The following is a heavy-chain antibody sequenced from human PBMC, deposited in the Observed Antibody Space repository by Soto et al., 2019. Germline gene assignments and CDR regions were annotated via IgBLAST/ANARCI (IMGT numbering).Heavy chain of an antibody. J-gene: IGHJ6*03. D-gene: IGHD2-2*01. CDR2: INHSGST. Sequence: PSETLSLTCAVYGGSFSGYYWSWIRQPPGKGLEWIGEINHSGSTNYNPSLKSRVTISVDTSKNQFSLKLSSVTAADTAVYYCARGSLIVVPAAIDYYYYDMDVWGKGTTVTVSS. CDR3: ARGSLIVVPAAIDYYYYDMDV. CDR1: GGSFSGYY. V-gene: IGHV4-34*01.